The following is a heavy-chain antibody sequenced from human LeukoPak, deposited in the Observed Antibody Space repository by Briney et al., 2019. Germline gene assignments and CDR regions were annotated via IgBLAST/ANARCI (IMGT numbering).Heavy chain of an antibody. D-gene: IGHD2-15*01. J-gene: IGHJ4*02. V-gene: IGHV1-2*02. CDR3: AIGYCSGGSCYLKFDY. CDR2: INPNSGGT. CDR1: GCTFTGYY. Sequence: VASVKVSCKASGCTFTGYYMHWVRQAPGQGLEWMGWINPNSGGTNYAQKFQGRVTMTRDTSISTAYMELSRLRSDDTAVYYCAIGYCSGGSCYLKFDYWGQGTLVTVSS.